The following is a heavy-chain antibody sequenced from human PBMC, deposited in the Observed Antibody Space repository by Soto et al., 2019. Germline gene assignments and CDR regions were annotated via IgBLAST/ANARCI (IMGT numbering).Heavy chain of an antibody. D-gene: IGHD3-10*01. V-gene: IGHV4-31*03. Sequence: PSETLSLTCTVSVGSISSGGYYWSWIRQHPGKGLEWIGYIYYSGSTYYNPSLKSRVTISVDTSKNQFSLKLSSVTAADTAVYYCALSPLSTMVRGVLDYWCQGNLVTVSS. CDR3: ALSPLSTMVRGVLDY. CDR1: VGSISSGGYY. J-gene: IGHJ4*02. CDR2: IYYSGST.